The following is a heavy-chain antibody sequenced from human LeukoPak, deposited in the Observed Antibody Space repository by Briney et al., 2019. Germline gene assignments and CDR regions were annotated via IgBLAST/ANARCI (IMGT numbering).Heavy chain of an antibody. Sequence: GGSLRLSCAASGFTSRDIAMNWVRQAPGKGLEWISYINTGSSPIDYADSVEGRFTVSRDDAKNSLYLQMNTLRVEDTAVYYCARDDWNYGKYAFDVWGQGTVVTVSS. V-gene: IGHV3-48*01. CDR3: ARDDWNYGKYAFDV. CDR1: GFTSRDIA. D-gene: IGHD1-7*01. J-gene: IGHJ3*01. CDR2: INTGSSPI.